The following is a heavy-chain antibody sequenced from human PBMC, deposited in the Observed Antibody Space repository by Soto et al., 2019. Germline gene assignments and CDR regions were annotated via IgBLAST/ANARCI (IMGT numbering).Heavy chain of an antibody. CDR3: TGAYYDINGYSLDP. J-gene: IGHJ5*02. CDR2: IYYSGST. CDR1: GGSISSGGYY. V-gene: IGHV4-61*08. Sequence: SETLSLTCTVSGGSISSGGYYWSWIRQPPGKGLEWIGYIYYSGSTNYNPSLKSRVTISVDTAKNQFSLRLSSVTAADTAVYYCTGAYYDINGYSLDPWGQGTSVTVSS. D-gene: IGHD3-22*01.